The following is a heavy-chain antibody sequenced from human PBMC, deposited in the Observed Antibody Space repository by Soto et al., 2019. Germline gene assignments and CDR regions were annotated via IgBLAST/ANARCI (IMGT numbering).Heavy chain of an antibody. CDR2: IYYSGST. CDR1: GGSISSSSYY. Sequence: QLQVQESGPGLVKPSETLSLTCTVSGGSISSSSYYWGWIRQPPGKGLEWIGSIYYSGSTYYNPSLKSRVTISVDTSKNQFSLKLGSVTATDTAVYYCARHEDYGDDGGFSYYGLDVWGQGTTVTVSS. D-gene: IGHD4-17*01. V-gene: IGHV4-39*01. J-gene: IGHJ6*02. CDR3: ARHEDYGDDGGFSYYGLDV.